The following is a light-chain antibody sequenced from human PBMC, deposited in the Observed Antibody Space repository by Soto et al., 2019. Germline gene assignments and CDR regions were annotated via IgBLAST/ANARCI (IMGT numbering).Light chain of an antibody. CDR3: CSYAGSSTFVV. V-gene: IGLV2-23*03. J-gene: IGLJ2*01. CDR2: EGS. Sequence: QSVLTQPASVSGSPGQSITISCTGTSSDVGSYNLVSCYQQQPGNAPSLMNYEGSKRPSGVSNRFSGSKSGNTASLTISGLQAEDAADYYCCSYAGSSTFVVFGGGTKLTVL. CDR1: SSDVGSYNL.